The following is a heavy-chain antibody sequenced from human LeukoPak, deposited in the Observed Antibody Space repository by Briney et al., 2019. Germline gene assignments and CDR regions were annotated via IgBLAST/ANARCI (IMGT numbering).Heavy chain of an antibody. V-gene: IGHV4-39*07. J-gene: IGHJ6*02. D-gene: IGHD3-3*01. CDR2: IYYSGST. Sequence: SETLSLTCTVSGGSISSSSYYWGWIRQPPGKGLEWIGSIYYSGSTNYNPSPKSRVTISADTSKNQFSLKLSSVTAADTAVYYCARGPSHVLRFLEWSNGYYYGMDVWGQGTTVTVSS. CDR3: ARGPSHVLRFLEWSNGYYYGMDV. CDR1: GGSISSSSYY.